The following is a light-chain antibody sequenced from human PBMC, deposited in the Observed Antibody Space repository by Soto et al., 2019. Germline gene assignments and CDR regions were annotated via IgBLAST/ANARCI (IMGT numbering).Light chain of an antibody. V-gene: IGKV1-39*01. CDR3: QQTRSGIT. J-gene: IGKJ5*01. Sequence: DIQLTQSPPSLSATVGDRVTITCRASQTIDSYLNWFQQKPGMAPKLLIYAASKLQSGVPPRFRGSGSGTDFTLTIDTLQPDDFASYYCQQTRSGITFGQGTRLEIK. CDR2: AAS. CDR1: QTIDSY.